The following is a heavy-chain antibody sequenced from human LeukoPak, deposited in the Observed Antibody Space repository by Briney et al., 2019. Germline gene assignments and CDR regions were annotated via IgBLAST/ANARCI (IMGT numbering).Heavy chain of an antibody. CDR3: ARGRVFDGNNYGKAFDI. V-gene: IGHV4-59*01. CDR2: IYYSGST. D-gene: IGHD5-24*01. CDR1: GGSISYYH. Sequence: PSETLSLTCTVSGGSISYYHWSWIRQPPGKGLEWIGYIYYSGSTNFNPSLKSRVTISVDTSKNQFSLKLSSVTAADTAVYYCARGRVFDGNNYGKAFDIWGQGTMVTASS. J-gene: IGHJ3*02.